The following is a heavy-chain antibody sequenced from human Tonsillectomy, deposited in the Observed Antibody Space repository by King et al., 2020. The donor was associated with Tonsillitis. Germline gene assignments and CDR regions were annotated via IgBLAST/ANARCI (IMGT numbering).Heavy chain of an antibody. CDR1: GFTFSSYG. V-gene: IGHV3-33*01. J-gene: IGHJ3*02. CDR2: IWYDGSNK. Sequence: VQLVESGGGVVQPGRSLRLSCAASGFTFSSYGMHWVRQAPGKGLEWVAVIWYDGSNKYYADSVKGRFTISRDNSKNTLYLQMNSLRAEDTAVYYCARDVHRLEMITFGGVIVTDAFDIWGQGTMVTVSS. CDR3: ARDVHRLEMITFGGVIVTDAFDI. D-gene: IGHD3-16*02.